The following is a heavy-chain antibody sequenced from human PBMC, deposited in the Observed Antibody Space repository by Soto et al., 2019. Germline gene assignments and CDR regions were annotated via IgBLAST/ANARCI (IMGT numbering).Heavy chain of an antibody. Sequence: ASVKVSCKASGYTFTSYDINWLRQSTGQGLEWMGWMNPNSGNTGYAQKFQGRVTMTRNTSISTAYMELSSLRSEDTAVYYCAREYNDFRSGYYHNWFDPWGQGTLVTVSS. V-gene: IGHV1-8*01. D-gene: IGHD3-3*01. CDR1: GYTFTSYD. CDR2: MNPNSGNT. J-gene: IGHJ5*02. CDR3: AREYNDFRSGYYHNWFDP.